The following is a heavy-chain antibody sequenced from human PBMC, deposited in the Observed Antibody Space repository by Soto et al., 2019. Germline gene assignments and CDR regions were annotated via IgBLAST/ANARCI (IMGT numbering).Heavy chain of an antibody. V-gene: IGHV3-30-3*01. D-gene: IGHD3-22*01. CDR2: ISYDGSNK. CDR3: ARDRSRITMIVVAARGPDY. CDR1: VFTFSSYA. Sequence: GGSLRLSCAASVFTFSSYAMHWVRQAPGKGLEWVAVISYDGSNKYYADSVKGRFTISRDNSKNTLYLQMNSLRAEDTAVYYCARDRSRITMIVVAARGPDYWGQGTLVTVSS. J-gene: IGHJ4*02.